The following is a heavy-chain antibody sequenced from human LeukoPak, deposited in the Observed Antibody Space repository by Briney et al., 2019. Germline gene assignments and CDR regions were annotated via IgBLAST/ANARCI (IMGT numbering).Heavy chain of an antibody. V-gene: IGHV1-18*01. CDR2: ISAYIGNP. Sequence: GPSVKLSCKLSSETFTIFGIGWVRQAPGEGLGWGGWISAYIGNPNYAQKLQGRVTMTTDTSTSTDYRELRSLRSDDTAVYHCARTGLGIAAAGTYYYCGMDVWGQGTTVTVSS. CDR1: SETFTIFG. CDR3: ARTGLGIAAAGTYYYCGMDV. D-gene: IGHD6-13*01. J-gene: IGHJ6*02.